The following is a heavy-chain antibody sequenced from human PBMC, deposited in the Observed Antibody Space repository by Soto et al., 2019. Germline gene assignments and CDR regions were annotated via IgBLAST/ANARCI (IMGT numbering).Heavy chain of an antibody. CDR3: ARANYGGSQPTSGGMDV. CDR1: GGTFSSYA. Sequence: SVKVSCKASGGTFSSYAISWVRQAPGQGLEWMGGIIPIFGTANYAQKFQGRVTITADESTSTAYMELSSLRSEDTAVYYRARANYGGSQPTSGGMDVWGQGTTVTVSS. D-gene: IGHD2-15*01. J-gene: IGHJ6*02. V-gene: IGHV1-69*13. CDR2: IIPIFGTA.